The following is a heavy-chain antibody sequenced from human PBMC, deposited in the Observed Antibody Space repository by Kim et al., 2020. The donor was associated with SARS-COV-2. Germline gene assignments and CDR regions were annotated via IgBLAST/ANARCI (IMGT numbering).Heavy chain of an antibody. CDR3: ARVRDIVVVPAAIGY. Sequence: PPLKSRVTISVDTTKNQFSLELSSVAAADTAVYYCARVRDIVVVPAAIGYWGQGTLVTVSS. D-gene: IGHD2-2*01. J-gene: IGHJ4*02. V-gene: IGHV4-34*01.